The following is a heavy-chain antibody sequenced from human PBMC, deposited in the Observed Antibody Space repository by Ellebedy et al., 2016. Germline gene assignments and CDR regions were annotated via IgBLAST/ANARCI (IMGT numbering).Heavy chain of an antibody. V-gene: IGHV4-30-4*01. Sequence: LRLSXTVSGGSISSDEYYWSWIRQPPGKGLEWIGYIYYSGSTKYDPSLKSRVSMSVDTSRNHFSLRLNSVTAADTAVYYCARGPEVATITKWLDPWGQGTLVTVSS. CDR2: IYYSGST. D-gene: IGHD5-12*01. CDR3: ARGPEVATITKWLDP. J-gene: IGHJ5*02. CDR1: GGSISSDEYY.